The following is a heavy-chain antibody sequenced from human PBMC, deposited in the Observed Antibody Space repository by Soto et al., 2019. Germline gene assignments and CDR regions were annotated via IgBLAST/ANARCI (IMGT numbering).Heavy chain of an antibody. Sequence: PGGSLRLSCAASGFTFSSYAMSWVRQAPGKGLEWVSAISGSGGSTYYADSVKGRFTISRDNSKNTLYLQMNSLRAEDTAVYFCEKDRYDFWSGYYTFDYWGQGTLVTVSS. J-gene: IGHJ4*02. CDR2: ISGSGGST. V-gene: IGHV3-23*01. CDR1: GFTFSSYA. CDR3: EKDRYDFWSGYYTFDY. D-gene: IGHD3-3*01.